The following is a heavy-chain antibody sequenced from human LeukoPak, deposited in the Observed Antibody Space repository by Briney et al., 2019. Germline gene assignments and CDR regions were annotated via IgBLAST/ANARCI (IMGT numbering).Heavy chain of an antibody. V-gene: IGHV1-18*01. J-gene: IGHJ3*01. CDR1: GYSFSAYT. CDR2: ITVYNNKT. D-gene: IGHD3-10*01. Sequence: ASVKVSCKASGYSFSAYTVSWVRQAPGQGLEWMALITVYNNKTDYAQKFEGRVTVTTDTSTSTAYMELRSLTSDDTAVYYCARQRFGDVHAFDVWGQGTVVSVSS. CDR3: ARQRFGDVHAFDV.